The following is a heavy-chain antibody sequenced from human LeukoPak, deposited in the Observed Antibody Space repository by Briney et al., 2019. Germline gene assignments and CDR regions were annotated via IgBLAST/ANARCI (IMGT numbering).Heavy chain of an antibody. CDR3: ARDEVGPTKQLVRNYYYGMDV. V-gene: IGHV1-69*13. Sequence: GASVKVSCKASGGTFSSYAISWVRQAPGQRLEWMGGIIPIFGTANYAQKFQGRVTITADESTSTAYMELSSLRSEDTAVYYCARDEVGPTKQLVRNYYYGMDVWGQGTTVTVSS. CDR2: IIPIFGTA. J-gene: IGHJ6*02. D-gene: IGHD6-6*01. CDR1: GGTFSSYA.